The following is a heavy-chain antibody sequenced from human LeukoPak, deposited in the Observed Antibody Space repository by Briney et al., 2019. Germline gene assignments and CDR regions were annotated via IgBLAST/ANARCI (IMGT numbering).Heavy chain of an antibody. J-gene: IGHJ6*03. V-gene: IGHV4-4*07. CDR2: IYTSGST. CDR1: GVSISSYY. Sequence: SETLSLTCTVSGVSISSYYWSWIRQPAGKGLEWIGRIYTSGSTNYNPSLKSRVTMSVDTSKNQFSLKLSSVTAADTAVYYCARDGGYSSSYYYYYYMDVWGKGTTVTVSS. CDR3: ARDGGYSSSYYYYYYMDV. D-gene: IGHD6-6*01.